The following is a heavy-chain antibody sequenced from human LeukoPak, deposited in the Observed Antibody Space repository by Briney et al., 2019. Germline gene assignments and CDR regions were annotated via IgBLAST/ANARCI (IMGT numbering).Heavy chain of an antibody. CDR2: ISHDGGKR. D-gene: IGHD5-12*01. V-gene: IGHV3-30*03. J-gene: IGHJ6*04. CDR1: GFTFSNYA. CDR3: ARDPRAVGNSGYSSYSPDFDLPDYQFYYANV. Sequence: GGSLRLSCAASGFTFSNYAFHWVRQAPGKGLEWVALISHDGGKRYFVDSGKVRFILSRDNSKNTLYLQMNSVRREDTAVYFCARDPRAVGNSGYSSYSPDFDLPDYQFYYANVWGKGTTVIVSS.